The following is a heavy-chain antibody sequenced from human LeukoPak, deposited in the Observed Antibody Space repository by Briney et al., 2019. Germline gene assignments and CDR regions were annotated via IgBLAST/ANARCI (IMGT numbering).Heavy chain of an antibody. V-gene: IGHV1-3*04. CDR2: VKIGNDNT. CDR1: GYTLASDA. D-gene: IGHD6-19*01. Sequence: GASVKVSCKASGYTLASDAIHWVRQAPGQRLEWMGWVKIGNDNTKYSQEFQGGVTFTRDTSASTVYMELSSLRSEDTAVYYCARGYTNGWYLDYWGQGTLVTVSS. J-gene: IGHJ4*02. CDR3: ARGYTNGWYLDY.